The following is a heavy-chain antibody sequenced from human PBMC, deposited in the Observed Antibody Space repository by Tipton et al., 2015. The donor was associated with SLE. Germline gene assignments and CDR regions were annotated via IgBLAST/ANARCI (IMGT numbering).Heavy chain of an antibody. J-gene: IGHJ3*02. D-gene: IGHD3-3*01. V-gene: IGHV3-30-3*01. CDR3: ARESEQEAPFHI. Sequence: SLRLSCAASGFTFSSYAMHWVRQAPGKGLEWVAVISYDGSNKYYADSVKGRFTISRDNAENSLYLQMNSLRAEDTAVYYCARESEQEAPFHIWGQGTMVTVSS. CDR2: ISYDGSNK. CDR1: GFTFSSYA.